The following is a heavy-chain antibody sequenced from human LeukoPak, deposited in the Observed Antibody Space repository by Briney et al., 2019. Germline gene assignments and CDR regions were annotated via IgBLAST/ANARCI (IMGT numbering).Heavy chain of an antibody. CDR1: GASISSYY. CDR3: ATFNYPYYGMDV. Sequence: PSETLSLTCTVSGASISSYYWSWIRQPPGKGLEWIGYIYYSGSTNYNPSLKSRVTISVDTSKNQFSLKLSSVTAADTAIYYCATFNYPYYGMDVWGQGTTVTVSS. V-gene: IGHV4-59*01. D-gene: IGHD5-24*01. J-gene: IGHJ6*02. CDR2: IYYSGST.